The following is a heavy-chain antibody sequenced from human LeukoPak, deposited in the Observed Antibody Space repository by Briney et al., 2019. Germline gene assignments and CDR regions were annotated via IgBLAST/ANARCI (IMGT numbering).Heavy chain of an antibody. CDR3: AKALVERAVAAKGRGFDY. CDR2: IRYDGSNK. V-gene: IGHV3-30*02. Sequence: PGGSLRLSSAASGFTFSSYGMHWVRQAPGKGLEWVAFIRYDGSNKYYADSVKGRFTISRDNSKNTLYLQMNSLRAEDTAVYYCAKALVERAVAAKGRGFDYWGQGTLVTVSS. D-gene: IGHD6-19*01. CDR1: GFTFSSYG. J-gene: IGHJ4*02.